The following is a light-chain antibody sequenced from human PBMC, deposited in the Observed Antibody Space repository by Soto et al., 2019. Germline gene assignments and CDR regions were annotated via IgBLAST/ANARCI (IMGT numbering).Light chain of an antibody. V-gene: IGKV3-15*01. CDR2: GAS. J-gene: IGKJ1*01. CDR3: QQYYHRWT. Sequence: DIVMTQSPATLSVSPGERVNLYCRARQSVGCHIAWYQQKPGQGPRLLIYGASTRAAGIPARFSGSGSGTEFTLTISSLQSEDFAVYFCQQYYHRWTFGPGTMADIK. CDR1: QSVGCH.